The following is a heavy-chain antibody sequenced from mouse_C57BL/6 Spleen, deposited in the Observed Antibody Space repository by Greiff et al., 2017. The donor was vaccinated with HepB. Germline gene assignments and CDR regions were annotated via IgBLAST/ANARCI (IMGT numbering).Heavy chain of an antibody. Sequence: QVQLQQSGAELARPGASVKLSCKASGYTFTSYGISWVTQRTGQGLEWIGEIYPRSGNTYYNEKFKGKATLTADKSSSTAYMELRSLTSEDSAVYFCARYAVVARRYFDVWGTGTTVTVSS. CDR1: GYTFTSYG. CDR2: IYPRSGNT. V-gene: IGHV1-81*01. CDR3: ARYAVVARRYFDV. J-gene: IGHJ1*03. D-gene: IGHD1-1*01.